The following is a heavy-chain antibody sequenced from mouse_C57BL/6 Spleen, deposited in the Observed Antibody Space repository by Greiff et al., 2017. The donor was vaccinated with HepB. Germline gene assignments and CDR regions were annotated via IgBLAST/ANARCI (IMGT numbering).Heavy chain of an antibody. V-gene: IGHV1-61*01. CDR2: IYPSDSET. CDR3: ARRGVDYAMDY. J-gene: IGHJ4*01. D-gene: IGHD1-1*02. Sequence: QVHVKQSGAELVRPGSSVKLSCKASGYTFTSYWMDWVKQRPGQGLEWIGNIYPSDSETHYNQKFKDKATLTVDKSSSTAYMQLSSLTSEDSAVYYCARRGVDYAMDYWGQGTSVTVSS. CDR1: GYTFTSYW.